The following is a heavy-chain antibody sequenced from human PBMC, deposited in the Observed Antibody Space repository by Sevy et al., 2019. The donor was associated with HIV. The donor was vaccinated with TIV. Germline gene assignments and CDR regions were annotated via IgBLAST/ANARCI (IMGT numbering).Heavy chain of an antibody. J-gene: IGHJ4*02. CDR2: IIQDGSVK. V-gene: IGHV3-7*01. D-gene: IGHD6-13*01. Sequence: GGSLRLSCAASRFSLNSYWMSWVRQAPGKGLEWVANIIQDGSVKYYVDSVKGRFTISRDNAGNLLYLQMNSLRAEDTARYYCLRAIATDGSIWGQGTLVTVSS. CDR3: LRAIATDGSI. CDR1: RFSLNSYW.